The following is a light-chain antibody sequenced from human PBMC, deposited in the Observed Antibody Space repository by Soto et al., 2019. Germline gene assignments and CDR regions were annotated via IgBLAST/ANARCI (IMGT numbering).Light chain of an antibody. J-gene: IGKJ1*01. Sequence: DIQMTQSPSSLSASVGDRVTITCRASQSISIYLNWYQQKPGKAPKLLIYAASSLQSGVPSRFSGSGSGTDFTLTISSLQPEDFATYYCQQSYSTSTWTFGQGTKVDIK. CDR2: AAS. CDR3: QQSYSTSTWT. V-gene: IGKV1-39*01. CDR1: QSISIY.